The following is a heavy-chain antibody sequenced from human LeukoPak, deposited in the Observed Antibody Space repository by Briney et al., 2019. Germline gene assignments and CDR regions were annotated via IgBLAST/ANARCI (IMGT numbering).Heavy chain of an antibody. CDR1: GFTFSDFD. Sequence: GGSLRLSCAASGFTFSDFDMSWIRQAPGKGLEWVSAISGSGGSTYYADSVKGRFTISRDNSKNTLYLQMNSLRAEDTAVYYCAKDDEYCSGGSCYSGFGFDYWGQGTLVTVSS. CDR2: ISGSGGST. J-gene: IGHJ4*02. D-gene: IGHD2-15*01. CDR3: AKDDEYCSGGSCYSGFGFDY. V-gene: IGHV3-23*01.